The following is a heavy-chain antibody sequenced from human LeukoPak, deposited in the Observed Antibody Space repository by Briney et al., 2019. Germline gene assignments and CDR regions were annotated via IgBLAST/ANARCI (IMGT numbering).Heavy chain of an antibody. D-gene: IGHD3-10*01. V-gene: IGHV3-11*01. J-gene: IGHJ5*02. Sequence: SGGSLRLSCAASGFTFSDYYMSWIRQAPGKGLEWVSYISSSGSTIYYADSVKDRFTISRDNAKNSLYLQMNSLRAEDTAVYYCARAGARLLWFGELLPRSKYNWFDPWGQGTLVTVSS. CDR2: ISSSGSTI. CDR3: ARAGARLLWFGELLPRSKYNWFDP. CDR1: GFTFSDYY.